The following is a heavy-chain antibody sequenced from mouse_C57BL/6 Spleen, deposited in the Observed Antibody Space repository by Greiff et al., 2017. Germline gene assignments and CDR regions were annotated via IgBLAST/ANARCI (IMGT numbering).Heavy chain of an antibody. CDR2: IYPRSGNT. J-gene: IGHJ4*01. CDR1: GYTFTSYG. Sequence: VKLVESGAELARPGASVKLSCTASGYTFTSYGISWVKQRTGQGLEWIGEIYPRSGNTYYNEKFKGKATLTADKSSSTAYMELRSLTSEDSAVYFCARVDYDYDAMDYWGQGTSVTVSS. CDR3: ARVDYDYDAMDY. D-gene: IGHD1-1*02. V-gene: IGHV1-81*01.